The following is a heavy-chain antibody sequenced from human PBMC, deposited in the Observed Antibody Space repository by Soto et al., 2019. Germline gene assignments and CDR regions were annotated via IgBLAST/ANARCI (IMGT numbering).Heavy chain of an antibody. J-gene: IGHJ4*02. CDR3: ARFDYGGNSLLY. CDR2: IYYSGST. D-gene: IGHD4-17*01. CDR1: GGSISSGGYY. Sequence: TLSLTCTVSGGSISSGGYYWSWIRQHPGKGLEWIGYIYYSGSTYYNPSLKSRVTISVDTSKNQFSLKLSSVTAADTAVYYCARFDYGGNSLLYWGQGTLVTVSS. V-gene: IGHV4-31*03.